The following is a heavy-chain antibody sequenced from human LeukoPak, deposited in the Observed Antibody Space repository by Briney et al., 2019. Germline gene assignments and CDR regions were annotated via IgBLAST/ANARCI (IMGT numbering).Heavy chain of an antibody. J-gene: IGHJ6*03. D-gene: IGHD3-10*01. Sequence: SETLSLTCTVSGGSISSSSYYWGWIRQPPGKGLEWIGSIYYSGSTYYNPSLKSRVTISVDTSKNQFSLKLSSVTAADTAVYYCARQTSGELPYYYYMDVWGKGTTVNVSS. CDR2: IYYSGST. V-gene: IGHV4-39*01. CDR1: GGSISSSSYY. CDR3: ARQTSGELPYYYYMDV.